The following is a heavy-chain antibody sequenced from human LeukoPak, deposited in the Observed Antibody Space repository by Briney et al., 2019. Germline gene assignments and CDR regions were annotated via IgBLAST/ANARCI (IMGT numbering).Heavy chain of an antibody. J-gene: IGHJ4*02. CDR2: ISYDGSNK. Sequence: GGSLRLSCAASGFTFSSYAMHWVRQAPGKGLEWVAVISYDGSNKYYADSVKGRFTISRDNSKNTLYLQMNSLRAEDTAVYYCARVSPQGVDFWSGYFLDYWGQGTLVTVSS. CDR3: ARVSPQGVDFWSGYFLDY. V-gene: IGHV3-30*04. D-gene: IGHD3-3*01. CDR1: GFTFSSYA.